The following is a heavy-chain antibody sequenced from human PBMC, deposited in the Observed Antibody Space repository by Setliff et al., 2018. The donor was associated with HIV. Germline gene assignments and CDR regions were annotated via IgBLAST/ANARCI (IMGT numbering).Heavy chain of an antibody. CDR2: IYYSVST. V-gene: IGHV4-59*11. Sequence: PSETLSLTCTVSGGSMNSHYWSWIRQSPGRGLEWIGYIYYSVSTKYNPSLKSRVSMSIDTSKNQFSLKMSSVTAADTAVYYCARGVVDYDFWSGSGDYYYMDVWGKVTTVTVSS. D-gene: IGHD3-3*01. CDR1: GGSMNSHY. J-gene: IGHJ6*03. CDR3: ARGVVDYDFWSGSGDYYYMDV.